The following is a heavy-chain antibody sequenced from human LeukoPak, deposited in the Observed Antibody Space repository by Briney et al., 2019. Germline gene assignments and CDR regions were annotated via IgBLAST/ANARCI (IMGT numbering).Heavy chain of an antibody. J-gene: IGHJ3*02. D-gene: IGHD4-11*01. V-gene: IGHV3-74*01. Sequence: QSGGSLRLSCAASGFTFSSYWMHWVRQAPGKGLVWVSRIDGDGSSTSYADSVKGRFSISRDNAKNTVYLQMDSLRAEDTAVYYCARVGRLQSFDAFDIWGQGTTVTVSS. CDR3: ARVGRLQSFDAFDI. CDR1: GFTFSSYW. CDR2: IDGDGSST.